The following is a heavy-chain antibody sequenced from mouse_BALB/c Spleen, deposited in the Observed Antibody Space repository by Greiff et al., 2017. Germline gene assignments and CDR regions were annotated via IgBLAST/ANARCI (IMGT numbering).Heavy chain of an antibody. CDR3: ARGYGDWYFDV. J-gene: IGHJ1*01. CDR1: GYTFTSYW. D-gene: IGHD1-2*01. V-gene: IGHV1-87*01. Sequence: QVQLQQSGAELARPGASVKLSCKASGYTFTSYWMQWVKQRPGQGLEWIGAIYPGDGDTRYTQKFKGKATLTADKSSSTAYMQLSSLASEDSAVYYCARGYGDWYFDVWGAGTTVTVSS. CDR2: IYPGDGDT.